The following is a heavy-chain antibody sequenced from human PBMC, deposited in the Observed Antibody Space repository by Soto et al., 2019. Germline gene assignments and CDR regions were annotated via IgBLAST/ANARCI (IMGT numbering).Heavy chain of an antibody. CDR3: ATPRYCSGGSCHRFDY. V-gene: IGHV4-39*01. Sequence: QLQLQESGPGLVKPSETLSLTCTVSGGSISSSSYYWGWIRQPPGKGLEWIGSIYYSGSTYYNPSLKSRVTISVDTSKNQFSLKLSSVTAADTAVYYCATPRYCSGGSCHRFDYWGQGTLVTVSS. CDR2: IYYSGST. CDR1: GGSISSSSYY. J-gene: IGHJ4*02. D-gene: IGHD2-15*01.